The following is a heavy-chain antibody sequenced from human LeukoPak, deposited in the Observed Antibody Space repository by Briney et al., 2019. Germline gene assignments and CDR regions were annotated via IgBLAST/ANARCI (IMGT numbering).Heavy chain of an antibody. Sequence: GGSLRLSCAASGFTFRNYAMHWVRQAPGKGLEWVALISYDGRNTYYADSVKGRFTISRDNTKNSLYLEMNSLRAEDTAVYYCAKAVMVSTMWGQGTLVTVSS. D-gene: IGHD2-15*01. CDR2: ISYDGRNT. V-gene: IGHV3-30*04. CDR1: GFTFRNYA. J-gene: IGHJ4*02. CDR3: AKAVMVSTM.